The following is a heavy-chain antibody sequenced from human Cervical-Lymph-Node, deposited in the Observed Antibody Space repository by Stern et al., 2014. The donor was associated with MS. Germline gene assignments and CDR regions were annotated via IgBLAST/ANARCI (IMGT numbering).Heavy chain of an antibody. CDR2: VSVANGDT. J-gene: IGHJ4*02. CDR1: GYTFSNYG. V-gene: IGHV1-18*01. Sequence: VQLLESGAEVEKPGASVKVSCKTSGYTFSNYGITWVRQAPGQGLEWMGWVSVANGDTNYAQKFQGRVTMTTDTSTTTAYMELGSLRSDDTAVYFCARVSGARPFDFWGQGTLVTVSS. D-gene: IGHD3-10*02. CDR3: ARVSGARPFDF.